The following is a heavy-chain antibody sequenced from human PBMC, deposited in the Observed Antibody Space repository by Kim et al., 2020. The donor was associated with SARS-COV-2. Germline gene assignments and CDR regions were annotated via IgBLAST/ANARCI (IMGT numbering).Heavy chain of an antibody. CDR1: GGSFSGYY. Sequence: SETLSLTCAVYGGSFSGYYWSWIRQPPGKGLEWIGEINHSGSTNYNPSLKSRVTISVDTSKNQFSLKLSSVTAADTAVYYCARGETRRSGEGWFDPWGQGTLVTVSS. J-gene: IGHJ5*02. CDR2: INHSGST. D-gene: IGHD3-10*01. CDR3: ARGETRRSGEGWFDP. V-gene: IGHV4-34*01.